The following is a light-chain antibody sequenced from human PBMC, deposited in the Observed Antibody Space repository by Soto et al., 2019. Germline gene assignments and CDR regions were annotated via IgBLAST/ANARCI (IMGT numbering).Light chain of an antibody. CDR1: QSISSN. Sequence: EIVMTQSPATLSVSPGEGATLSCRASQSISSNLVWYQQKPGLAPRLLIYGASTRATGISARFSGSGSGTEFTLTISSLQSEDLSVYYCQQYNNWLRTFGQGTKVEL. V-gene: IGKV3-15*01. J-gene: IGKJ1*01. CDR2: GAS. CDR3: QQYNNWLRT.